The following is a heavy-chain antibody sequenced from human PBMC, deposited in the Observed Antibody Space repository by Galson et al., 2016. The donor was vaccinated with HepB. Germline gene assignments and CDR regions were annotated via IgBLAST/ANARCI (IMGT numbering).Heavy chain of an antibody. CDR2: IYTSEIT. Sequence: TLSLTCSVSGGSISNAGYYWNWIRQTAGKGLEWIGRIYTSEITKYNPSLNSRVTLSLDASKNQFSLMLSSVTAADTAVYYCARSNMGTSYFDLWGRGTLVPVSS. D-gene: IGHD7-27*01. J-gene: IGHJ2*01. CDR3: ARSNMGTSYFDL. V-gene: IGHV4-61*02. CDR1: GGSISNAGYY.